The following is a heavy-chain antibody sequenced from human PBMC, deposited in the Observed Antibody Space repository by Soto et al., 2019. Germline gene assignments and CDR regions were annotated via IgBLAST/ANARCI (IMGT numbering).Heavy chain of an antibody. V-gene: IGHV3-30*18. J-gene: IGHJ6*02. CDR3: AKEIAAAGNYYYYGMDV. Sequence: PGGSLRLSCAASGFTFSSYGMHWVRQAPGKGLEWVAVISYDGSNKYYADSVKGRFTISRGNSKNTLYLQMNSLRAEDTAVYYCAKEIAAAGNYYYYGMDVWGQGTTVTVSS. CDR1: GFTFSSYG. D-gene: IGHD6-13*01. CDR2: ISYDGSNK.